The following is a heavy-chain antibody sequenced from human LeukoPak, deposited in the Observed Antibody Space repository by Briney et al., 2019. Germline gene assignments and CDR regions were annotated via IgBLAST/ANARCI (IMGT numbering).Heavy chain of an antibody. D-gene: IGHD3-10*01. CDR1: GFTVSSNY. CDR3: TTVRRSLWFGELSSY. Sequence: GGSLRLSCAASGFTVSSNYMSWVRQAPGKGLEWVGFIASETYGGTAEYAASVKGRFTISRDDSKSIAYLQMNSLKTEDTAVYYCTTVRRSLWFGELSSYWGQGTLVTVSS. J-gene: IGHJ4*02. V-gene: IGHV3-49*04. CDR2: IASETYGGTA.